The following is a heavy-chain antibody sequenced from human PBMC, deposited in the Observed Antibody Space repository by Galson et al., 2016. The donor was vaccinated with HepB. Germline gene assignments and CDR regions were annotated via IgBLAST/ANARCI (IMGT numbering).Heavy chain of an antibody. D-gene: IGHD2-15*01. Sequence: SLRLSCAASGFTFSTYAMSWIRQAPGMGLEYIGYTSSSGTYTNYADSVKGRFIISRDNAKNSVFLQMNSLRVDDTAVYYCATRYCSGGSCYSAAPGYWYFDLWGRGTLVTVSS. CDR2: TSSSGTYT. CDR3: ATRYCSGGSCYSAAPGYWYFDL. J-gene: IGHJ2*01. V-gene: IGHV3-11*06. CDR1: GFTFSTYA.